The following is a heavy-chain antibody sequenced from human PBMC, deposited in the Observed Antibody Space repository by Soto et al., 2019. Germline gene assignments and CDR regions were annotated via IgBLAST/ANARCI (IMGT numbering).Heavy chain of an antibody. CDR1: GVTFTNYS. D-gene: IGHD4-17*01. Sequence: EVQLVESGGGLVKPGGSLRLSCAASGVTFTNYSLHWVRQAPGKGLAWVSSISSGSNYIYYADSVKGRFTISRDNAKKSLFLQMNSLRAEDTAVYFCARDTYGDSIEHQFDSWGQGTLVTVSS. CDR3: ARDTYGDSIEHQFDS. CDR2: ISSGSNYI. V-gene: IGHV3-21*01. J-gene: IGHJ4*02.